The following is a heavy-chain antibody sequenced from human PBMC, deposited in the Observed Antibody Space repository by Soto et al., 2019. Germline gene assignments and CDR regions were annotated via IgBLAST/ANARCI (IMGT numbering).Heavy chain of an antibody. D-gene: IGHD1-20*01. Sequence: EVQLVESGGGLVKPGGSLRLSCAASGFSFSNFTMNWVRQAPGKGLEWVSSIDTGSTFMFYADSVTGRFTISRDNSKKSVYLQMNSLRAEDTAVYFCARETESYSWNDGLMDVWGQGAKVTVSS. CDR1: GFSFSNFT. J-gene: IGHJ6*02. V-gene: IGHV3-21*01. CDR2: IDTGSTFM. CDR3: ARETESYSWNDGLMDV.